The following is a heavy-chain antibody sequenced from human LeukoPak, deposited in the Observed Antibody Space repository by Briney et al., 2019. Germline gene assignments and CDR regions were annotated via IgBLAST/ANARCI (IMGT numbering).Heavy chain of an antibody. J-gene: IGHJ3*02. CDR3: AREYAPGGHAFDI. D-gene: IGHD2-2*01. CDR1: GGSISSGDYY. V-gene: IGHV4-30-4*08. CDR2: IYYSGST. Sequence: PSQTLSLTCTVSGGSISSGDYYWSWIRQPPGKGLEWIGYIYYSGSTYYNPSLKSRVTISVDTSKNQFSLKLSSVTAADTAVYYCAREYAPGGHAFDIWGQGTMVTVSS.